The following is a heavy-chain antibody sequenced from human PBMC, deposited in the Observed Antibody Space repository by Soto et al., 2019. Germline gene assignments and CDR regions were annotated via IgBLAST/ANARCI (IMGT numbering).Heavy chain of an antibody. Sequence: QVQLVQSGAEVKKPGASVKVSCKASGYTFTSYGISWVRQAPGQGLEWMGWISAYNGNTNYAQKLQGRVTMTTDTSTSTASMVLRSLRSDDTAVYYCARVEGGSGTWALYYYGMDVWGQGTTVTVSS. CDR2: ISAYNGNT. CDR1: GYTFTSYG. D-gene: IGHD1-26*01. CDR3: ARVEGGSGTWALYYYGMDV. V-gene: IGHV1-18*01. J-gene: IGHJ6*02.